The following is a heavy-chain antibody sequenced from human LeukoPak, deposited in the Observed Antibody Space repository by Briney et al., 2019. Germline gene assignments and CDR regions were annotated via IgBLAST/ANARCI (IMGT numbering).Heavy chain of an antibody. CDR1: GFTFSSYA. Sequence: GGSLRLSCAASGFTFSSYAMNWVRQAPGKGLEWVSVISGSGGSTYYADSVKGRLTISRDNSKNTLYLQMNSLRAEDTAVYFCAKDRGSTTTYYFDYWGQGTLVTVSS. D-gene: IGHD2-2*01. V-gene: IGHV3-23*01. CDR3: AKDRGSTTTYYFDY. J-gene: IGHJ4*02. CDR2: ISGSGGST.